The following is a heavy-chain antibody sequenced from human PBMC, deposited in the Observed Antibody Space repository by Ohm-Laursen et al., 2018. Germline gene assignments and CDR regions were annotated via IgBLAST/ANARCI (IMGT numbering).Heavy chain of an antibody. CDR1: GFTFTNYA. CDR3: TLVGATTAY. J-gene: IGHJ4*02. CDR2: ISDSGGRT. V-gene: IGHV3-23*01. Sequence: SLRLSCAASGFTFTNYAMNWVRQAPGKGLEWVSTISDSGGRTFYADSVKGRFTISRDNSKNTLYLQMNSLKTEDTAVYYCTLVGATTAYWGQGTLVTVSS. D-gene: IGHD1-26*01.